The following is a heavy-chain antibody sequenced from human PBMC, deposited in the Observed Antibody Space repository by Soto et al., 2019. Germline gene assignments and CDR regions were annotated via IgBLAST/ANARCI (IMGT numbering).Heavy chain of an antibody. D-gene: IGHD1-7*01. Sequence: SETLSLTCSVSGCSFTSNNWWTWVRQPPGQGLEWIGEIYRTGSTNYNPSLKSRVTISLDKSENQFSLKVTSLTAADTAVYYCASRDPGTSVDYWGQGTLVTVSS. CDR3: ASRDPGTSVDY. V-gene: IGHV4-4*02. CDR2: IYRTGST. J-gene: IGHJ4*02. CDR1: GCSFTSNNW.